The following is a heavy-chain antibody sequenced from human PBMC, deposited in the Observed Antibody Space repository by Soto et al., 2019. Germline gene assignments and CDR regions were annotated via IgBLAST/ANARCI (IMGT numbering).Heavy chain of an antibody. Sequence: GASVKVSCKASGGTFSSYAISWVRQAPGQGLEWMGGIIPIFGTANYAQKFQGRVTITADKSTSTAYMELSSLRSEDTAVYYCARTSGSGSYYNKPQPFDYWGQGTLVTVSS. CDR3: ARTSGSGSYYNKPQPFDY. CDR1: GGTFSSYA. D-gene: IGHD3-10*01. CDR2: IIPIFGTA. V-gene: IGHV1-69*06. J-gene: IGHJ4*02.